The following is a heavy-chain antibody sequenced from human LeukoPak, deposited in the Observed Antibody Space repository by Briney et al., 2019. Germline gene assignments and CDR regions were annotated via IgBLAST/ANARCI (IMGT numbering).Heavy chain of an antibody. CDR3: ARGLHDYGVDY. CDR1: GESFTTYY. D-gene: IGHD4-17*01. J-gene: IGHJ4*02. CDR2: INHSGRT. V-gene: IGHV4-34*01. Sequence: SETLSLTRVVYGESFTTYYWTWIRQPPGKGLEWIGEINHSGRTNYNPSLRSRVTISVDTSKNQFSLKLSSVTAADTAVYYCARGLHDYGVDYWGQGTLVTVSS.